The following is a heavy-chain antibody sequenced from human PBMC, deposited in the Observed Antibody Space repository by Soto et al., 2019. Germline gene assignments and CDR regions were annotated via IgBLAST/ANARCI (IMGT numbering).Heavy chain of an antibody. CDR3: TKNSAYALDY. CDR1: RYSINNNNW. Sequence: ETLSLTCDVSRYSINNNNWWSCVRQPPGGGLEWIGELHHGGSTNYNPSLESRATFSVDISKNQFFLKLSSVTAADTAVYYCTKNSAYALDYWGQGTLVTVSS. CDR2: LHHGGST. D-gene: IGHD5-12*01. J-gene: IGHJ4*02. V-gene: IGHV4-4*02.